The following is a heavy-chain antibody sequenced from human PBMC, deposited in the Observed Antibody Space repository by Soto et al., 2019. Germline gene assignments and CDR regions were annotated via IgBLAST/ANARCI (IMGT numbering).Heavy chain of an antibody. CDR1: GGSVISGSYY. D-gene: IGHD6-19*01. J-gene: IGHJ5*02. V-gene: IGHV4-61*01. CDR2: IYYSGST. Sequence: SETLSLTCTVSGGSVISGSYYWSWIRQPPGKGLECIGYIYYSGSTNYNPSLKSRVTISVDTSKNQFSLKLSSVTAADTAVYYCARDSSGWYSKNWFDPWGQGTLVTVSS. CDR3: ARDSSGWYSKNWFDP.